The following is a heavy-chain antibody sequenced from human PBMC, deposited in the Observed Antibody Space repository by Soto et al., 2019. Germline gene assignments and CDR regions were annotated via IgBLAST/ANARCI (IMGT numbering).Heavy chain of an antibody. CDR3: AKYYVSGNGLWLVSA. V-gene: IGHV3-23*03. D-gene: IGHD3-16*01. J-gene: IGHJ5*02. CDR2: NTRGGSST. Sequence: PGGSLRLSCVASGSSFNKYAMIWVRQAPGKGQEWVSGNTRGGSSTRNTPTMKGPFTISKDNTKDTVYLQMDFLRAGDTAMYYSAKYYVSGNGLWLVSAWGQGIPVTVSS. CDR1: GSSFNKYA.